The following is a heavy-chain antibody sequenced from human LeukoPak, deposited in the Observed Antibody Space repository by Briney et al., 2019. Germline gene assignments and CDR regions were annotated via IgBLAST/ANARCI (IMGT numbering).Heavy chain of an antibody. D-gene: IGHD3-3*01. CDR3: ARDLLDFWSGYFWFDP. CDR1: GFTFSSYW. J-gene: IGHJ5*02. CDR2: IKQDGSEK. V-gene: IGHV3-7*01. Sequence: GGSLRISCAASGFTFSSYWMSWVRQAPGKGLEWVANIKQDGSEKYYVDSVKGRFTISRDNAKNSLYLQMNSLRAEDTAVYYCARDLLDFWSGYFWFDPWGQGTLVTVSS.